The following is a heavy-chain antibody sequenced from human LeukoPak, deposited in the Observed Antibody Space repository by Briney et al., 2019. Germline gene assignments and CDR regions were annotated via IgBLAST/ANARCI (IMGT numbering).Heavy chain of an antibody. CDR2: ISGSGGRT. V-gene: IGHV3-23*01. CDR3: AKWWTMEAAPY. D-gene: IGHD6-6*01. J-gene: IGHJ4*02. Sequence: GGSPRLSCAASGCTFSSYAMSWVRQAPGKGREWVSAISGSGGRTYYADSVKGRFTISRDNSKNTLYLQMNSLRAEDTAVYYYAKWWTMEAAPYWGQGTLVTVSS. CDR1: GCTFSSYA.